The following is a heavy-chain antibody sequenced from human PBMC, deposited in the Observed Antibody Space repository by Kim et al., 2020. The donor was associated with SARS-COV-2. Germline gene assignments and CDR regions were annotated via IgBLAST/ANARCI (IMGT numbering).Heavy chain of an antibody. CDR1: GGSISSSSYY. Sequence: SETLSLTCTVSGGSISSSSYYWGWIRQPPGKGLEWIGSIYYSGSTYYNPSLKSRVTISVDTSKNQFSLKLSSVTAADTAVYYCARQEGLRYFDWSYYYYGMEVWGQGTTVTGPS. CDR3: ARQEGLRYFDWSYYYYGMEV. CDR2: IYYSGST. D-gene: IGHD3-9*01. V-gene: IGHV4-39*01. J-gene: IGHJ6*02.